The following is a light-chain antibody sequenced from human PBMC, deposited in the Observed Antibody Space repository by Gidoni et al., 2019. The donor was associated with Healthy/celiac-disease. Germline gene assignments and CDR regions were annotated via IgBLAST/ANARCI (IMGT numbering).Light chain of an antibody. CDR1: QSISSY. CDR2: AAS. Sequence: PSTLSASVGDRVTITCRASQSISSYLDWYQQKPGKAPKLLIYAASSLQSGVPSRFSGSGSGTDFTLTISSLQPEDFATYYCQQSYSTPRTFGQXTRLEIK. V-gene: IGKV1-39*01. J-gene: IGKJ5*01. CDR3: QQSYSTPRT.